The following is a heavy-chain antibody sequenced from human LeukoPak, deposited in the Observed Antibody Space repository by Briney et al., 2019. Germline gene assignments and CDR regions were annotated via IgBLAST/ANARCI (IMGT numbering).Heavy chain of an antibody. CDR3: ARGLAAAYNWFDP. CDR1: GFTFSSYS. J-gene: IGHJ5*02. V-gene: IGHV3-21*01. Sequence: PGGSLRLSCAASGFTFSSYSMNWVRQAPGKGLEWVSSISSSSAYIYYADSVKGRFTISRDNSQNMLYLQMDSLRAEDTSIYYCARGLAAAYNWFDPWGQGTLVTVSS. D-gene: IGHD6-13*01. CDR2: ISSSSAYI.